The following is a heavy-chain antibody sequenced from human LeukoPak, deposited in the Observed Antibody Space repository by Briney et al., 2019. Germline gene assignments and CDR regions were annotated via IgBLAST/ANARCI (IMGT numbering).Heavy chain of an antibody. CDR1: GFTFSSYS. CDR3: TTGRPNGDAFDI. Sequence: GGSLRLSCAASGFTFSSYSMNWVRQAPGKGLEWVSSISSSSSYIYYADSVKGRFTISRDNAKNSLYLQMNSLRAEDTAVYYCTTGRPNGDAFDIWGQGTMVTVSS. J-gene: IGHJ3*02. V-gene: IGHV3-21*03. CDR2: ISSSSSYI.